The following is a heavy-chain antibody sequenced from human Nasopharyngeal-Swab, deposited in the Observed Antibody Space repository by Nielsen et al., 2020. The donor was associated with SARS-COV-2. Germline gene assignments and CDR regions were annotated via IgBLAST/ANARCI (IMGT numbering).Heavy chain of an antibody. V-gene: IGHV4-4*02. Sequence: SETLSLTCAVSGGSVSSNDWWTWVRQSPGKGPEWIGDVSHSGSTNYIPSFTSRVTLSMDKSRRQFSLRLASVSAADTAVYFCARGHLVVVPSPILGLGPFFYSFYLDVWGKGTTVIVSS. CDR2: VSHSGST. CDR1: GGSVSSNDW. J-gene: IGHJ6*03. D-gene: IGHD2-2*02. CDR3: ARGHLVVVPSPILGLGPFFYSFYLDV.